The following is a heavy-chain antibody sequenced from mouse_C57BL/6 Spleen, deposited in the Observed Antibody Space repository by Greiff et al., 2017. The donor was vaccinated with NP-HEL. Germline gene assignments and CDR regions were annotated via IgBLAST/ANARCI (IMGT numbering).Heavy chain of an antibody. V-gene: IGHV1-42*01. D-gene: IGHD2-3*01. Sequence: VQLQQSGPELVKPGASVKISCKASGYSFTGSYMTWVKQSPDKSLVWIGALNPSTGGTTSNQKFKAKATLTVEKSSSTAYMQLKSLTSEDSAVYYCARERDGSSYFDYWGQGTTLTVSS. CDR3: ARERDGSSYFDY. J-gene: IGHJ2*01. CDR1: GYSFTGSY. CDR2: LNPSTGGT.